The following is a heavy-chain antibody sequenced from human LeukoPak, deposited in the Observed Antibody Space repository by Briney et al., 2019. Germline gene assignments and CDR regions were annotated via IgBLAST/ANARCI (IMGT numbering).Heavy chain of an antibody. CDR3: ARGEPIDY. CDR2: INHSGST. Sequence: SETLSLTCAVYGGSFSGYYWSWIRQPPGKGLEWIREINHSGSTNYNPSLKSRVTISVDTSKNQFSLKLSSVTAADTAVYYCARGEPIDYWGQGTLVTVSS. CDR1: GGSFSGYY. V-gene: IGHV4-34*01. J-gene: IGHJ4*02.